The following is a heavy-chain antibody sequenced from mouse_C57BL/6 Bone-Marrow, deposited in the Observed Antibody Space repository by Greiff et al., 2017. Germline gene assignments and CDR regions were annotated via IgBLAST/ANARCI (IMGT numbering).Heavy chain of an antibody. CDR3: ARRVYYDYVCWYFDV. Sequence: QVQLQQSGAELVKPGASVKMSCKASGYTFTSYWMHWVKQRPGQGLEWIGRIHPESGSTNYNEKFKSKATLTVDKSSSTAYMLLSSLTSEDSAVYYCARRVYYDYVCWYFDVWGTGTTVTVSS. CDR1: GYTFTSYW. V-gene: IGHV1-64*01. J-gene: IGHJ1*03. CDR2: IHPESGST. D-gene: IGHD2-4*01.